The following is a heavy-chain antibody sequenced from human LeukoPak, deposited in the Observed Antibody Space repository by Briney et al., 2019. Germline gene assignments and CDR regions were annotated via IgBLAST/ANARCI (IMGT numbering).Heavy chain of an antibody. D-gene: IGHD3-22*01. V-gene: IGHV3-23*01. J-gene: IGHJ3*01. CDR2: ITGSGDST. CDR1: GSTFGSYG. CDR3: AKDRRITMM. Sequence: GGSLRLSCAASGSTFGSYGMSWVRQAPGKGLEGVSGITGSGDSTYYADSVKGRFTVSRDNSKNTLYLQMISLRAEDTAVYYCAKDRRITMMGGQGTMVTVSS.